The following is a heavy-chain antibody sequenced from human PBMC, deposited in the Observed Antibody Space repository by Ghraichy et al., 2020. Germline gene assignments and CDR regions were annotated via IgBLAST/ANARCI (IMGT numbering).Heavy chain of an antibody. D-gene: IGHD2-2*01. CDR2: INHSGST. CDR1: GGSFSGYY. V-gene: IGHV4-34*01. Sequence: SETLSLTCAVYGGSFSGYYWSWIRQPPGKGLEWIGEINHSGSTNYNPSLKSRVTISVDTSKNQFSLKLSSVTAADTAVYYCARRRGVVVPAALDYWGQGTLVTVSS. CDR3: ARRRGVVVPAALDY. J-gene: IGHJ4*02.